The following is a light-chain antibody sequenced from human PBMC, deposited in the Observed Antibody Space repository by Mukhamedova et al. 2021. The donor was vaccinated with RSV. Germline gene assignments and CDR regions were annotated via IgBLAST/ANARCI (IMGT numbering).Light chain of an antibody. CDR2: GTS. J-gene: IGKJ4*01. V-gene: IGKV1-NL1*01. CDR3: QQYFTTPLS. Sequence: WYQRRVHGEAPKLLVYGTSRLASGVPSRFSGSGSGSDYTLSIIGLQPEDLATYSCQQYFTTPLSFGGGTKVHI.